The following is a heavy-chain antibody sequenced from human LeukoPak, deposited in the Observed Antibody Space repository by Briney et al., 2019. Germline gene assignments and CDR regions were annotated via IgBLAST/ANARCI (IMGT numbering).Heavy chain of an antibody. Sequence: GGSLRLSCAAPGFTFSDYYMSWSRQAPGRGLERDSYISSSSSTIYYADAVKGRFTISRDNAKNSLYLQMMSLRAADTAVYYCARDRAKRFLEWADAFDIWGQGTMVTVSS. V-gene: IGHV3-11*01. CDR3: ARDRAKRFLEWADAFDI. D-gene: IGHD3-3*01. CDR1: GFTFSDYY. J-gene: IGHJ3*02. CDR2: ISSSSSTI.